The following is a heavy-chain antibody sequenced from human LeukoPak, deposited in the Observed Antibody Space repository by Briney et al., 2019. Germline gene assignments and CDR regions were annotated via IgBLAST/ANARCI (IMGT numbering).Heavy chain of an antibody. V-gene: IGHV3-21*01. Sequence: GGSLRLSCAASGFTFSSYSMNWVRQAPGKGLEWVSSISSSSSYIYYADSVKGRFTISRDNSKNTLYLQMNSLRAEDTAVYYCAKLAYSSSSSVDYWGQGTLVTVSS. J-gene: IGHJ4*02. CDR1: GFTFSSYS. CDR3: AKLAYSSSSSVDY. CDR2: ISSSSSYI. D-gene: IGHD6-6*01.